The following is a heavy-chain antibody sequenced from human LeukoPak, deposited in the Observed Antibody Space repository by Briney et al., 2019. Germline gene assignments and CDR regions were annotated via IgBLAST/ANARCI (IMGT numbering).Heavy chain of an antibody. CDR3: ARGGTLEYFQH. CDR1: GFTFSRYT. V-gene: IGHV3-48*04. CDR2: ISSSGSTI. Sequence: GGSLRLSCAASGFTFSRYTMNWVRQAPGKGLEWVSYISSSGSTIYYADSVKGRFTISRDNAKNSLFLQMNSLTAEDTAVYYCARGGTLEYFQHWGQGTLVTVPS. J-gene: IGHJ1*01.